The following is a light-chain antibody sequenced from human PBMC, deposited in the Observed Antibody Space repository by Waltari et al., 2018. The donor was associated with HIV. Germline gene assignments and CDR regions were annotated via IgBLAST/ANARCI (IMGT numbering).Light chain of an antibody. CDR1: KLGEKY. J-gene: IGLJ3*02. V-gene: IGLV3-1*01. CDR2: QDN. Sequence: SYELTQPPSVSVSPGQTVSITRSGDKLGEKYACWYQQRPGQAPLLGIYQDNKRPSGIPDLFSGSNSGNTATLTISGTQAMDEADYYWQTWDSNTGVFGGGTKLTVL. CDR3: QTWDSNTGV.